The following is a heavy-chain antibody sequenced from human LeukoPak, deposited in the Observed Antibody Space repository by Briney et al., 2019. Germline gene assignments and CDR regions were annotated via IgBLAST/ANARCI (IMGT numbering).Heavy chain of an antibody. CDR1: GGTFSSYT. CDR2: INPSGGST. V-gene: IGHV1-46*01. D-gene: IGHD6-19*01. Sequence: ASVKVSCKASGGTFSSYTISWVRQAPGQGLEWMGIINPSGGSTSYAQKFQGRVTMTRDTSTSTVYMELSSLRSEDTAVYYCARPAGYSSGWYGYWGQGTLVTVSS. CDR3: ARPAGYSSGWYGY. J-gene: IGHJ4*02.